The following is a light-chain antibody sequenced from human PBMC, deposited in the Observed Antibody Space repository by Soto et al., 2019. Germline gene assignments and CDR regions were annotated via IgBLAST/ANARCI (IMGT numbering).Light chain of an antibody. CDR3: QQYNNWYT. CDR2: GTS. Sequence: DIEMTQSPATLSVSPGERATISCRASQSVSSKVAWYQQKPGKAPRLLMHGTSTRTTGIPARFSGSGSGTDFTLTISILQSEDFAVYYYQQYNNWYTFGQGTKLEIK. CDR1: QSVSSK. J-gene: IGKJ2*01. V-gene: IGKV3-15*01.